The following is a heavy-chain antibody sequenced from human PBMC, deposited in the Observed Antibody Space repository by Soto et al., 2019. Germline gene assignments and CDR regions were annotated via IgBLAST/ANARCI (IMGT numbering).Heavy chain of an antibody. CDR2: ISTASSYI. Sequence: GGSLRLSCAASGFTFSKYSMNWVRQAPGKGLEWVASISTASSYINYADSVKGRFTISRDNAKNSLYLQMNSLRAEDTAVYYCARRDYCYYGMDVWGQGTRVTVSS. V-gene: IGHV3-21*01. CDR1: GFTFSKYS. CDR3: ARRDYCYYGMDV. J-gene: IGHJ6*02.